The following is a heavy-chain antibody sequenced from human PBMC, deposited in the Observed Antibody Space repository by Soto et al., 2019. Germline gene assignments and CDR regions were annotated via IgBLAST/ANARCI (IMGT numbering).Heavy chain of an antibody. CDR1: GFTFTSYA. CDR2: ISVSGDRT. J-gene: IGHJ6*02. Sequence: VGSLRLSCAASGFTFTSYAMCWVRQAPGKGLEWVSSISVSGDRTFYADSVKGRFTISRDNAKNSLYLQMNSLRAEDTALYYCAKDVYTAGGYYGMDVWGQGTTVTVSS. D-gene: IGHD3-16*01. V-gene: IGHV3-23*01. CDR3: AKDVYTAGGYYGMDV.